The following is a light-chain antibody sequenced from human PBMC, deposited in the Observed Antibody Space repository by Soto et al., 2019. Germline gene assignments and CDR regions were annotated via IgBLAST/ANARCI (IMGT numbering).Light chain of an antibody. CDR3: LQLYNFSWT. CDR1: QGIGND. V-gene: IGKV1-6*01. CDR2: AAS. Sequence: AIQLTQSPSSLSASVGDLVTISCRASQGIGNDLAWYQQKPGKAPRLLIFAASNLQSGVPSRFSGSGSGTDFTLTISRLQPEDFATYYCLQLYNFSWTFGQGTKV. J-gene: IGKJ1*01.